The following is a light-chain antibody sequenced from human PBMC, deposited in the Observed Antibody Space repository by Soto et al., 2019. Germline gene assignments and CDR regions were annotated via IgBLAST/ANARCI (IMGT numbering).Light chain of an antibody. CDR3: QLYNSYSRP. J-gene: IGKJ3*01. V-gene: IGKV1-5*01. CDR2: DAS. Sequence: QRTRSPSTLSATVGDRVTITCRASQSISSWLAWYQQKPGKAPKLLIYDASSLQSGVPSRFSGSGSGTEFTLTISSLQPDDFATYYCQLYNSYSRPFCHVANVDIK. CDR1: QSISSW.